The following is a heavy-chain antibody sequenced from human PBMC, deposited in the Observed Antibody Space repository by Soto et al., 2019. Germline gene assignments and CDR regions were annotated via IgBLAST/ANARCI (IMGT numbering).Heavy chain of an antibody. CDR1: GYTFTSYG. CDR3: ARDQGYCSSTSCIFFDY. V-gene: IGHV1-18*01. D-gene: IGHD2-2*01. CDR2: ISAYNGNT. J-gene: IGHJ4*02. Sequence: QVQLVQSGAEVKKPGASVKVSCKASGYTFTSYGISWVRQAPGQGLEWMGWISAYNGNTNYAQKLQGRVTMTTDTSKSTDYMELRSLRSDDTAVYYCARDQGYCSSTSCIFFDYWGQGTLVTVSS.